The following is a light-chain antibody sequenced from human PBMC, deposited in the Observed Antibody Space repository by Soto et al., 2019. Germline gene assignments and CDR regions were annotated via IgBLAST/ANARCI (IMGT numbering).Light chain of an antibody. CDR3: QSYDSRLSGYV. CDR2: ANS. V-gene: IGLV1-40*01. J-gene: IGLJ1*01. CDR1: GSNIGADYD. Sequence: QPVLTQPPSVSGAPGQRVTISCTGSGSNIGADYDVHWYQQLPGTAPKLLIFANSYRPSGVPDRFSGSKSGTSASLAITGLQAEDEADYYCQSYDSRLSGYVFGTGTKVTVL.